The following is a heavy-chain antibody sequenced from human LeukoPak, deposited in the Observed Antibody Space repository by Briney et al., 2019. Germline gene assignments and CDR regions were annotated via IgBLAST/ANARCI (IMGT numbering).Heavy chain of an antibody. CDR2: IYYSGST. V-gene: IGHV4-39*07. CDR1: GGSISSSSYY. D-gene: IGHD1/OR15-1a*01. CDR3: ARDEQVYYYYMDV. J-gene: IGHJ6*03. Sequence: PSETLSLTCTVSGGSISSSSYYWGWIRQPPGKGLEWIGSIYYSGSTYYNPSLKSRVIISVDTSKNQFSLKLSSVTAADTAVYYCARDEQVYYYYMDVWGKGTTVTVSS.